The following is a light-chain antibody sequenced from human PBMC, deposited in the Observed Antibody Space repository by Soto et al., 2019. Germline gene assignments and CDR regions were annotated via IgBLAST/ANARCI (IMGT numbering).Light chain of an antibody. Sequence: QSALTQPASVSGSPGQSITISCSGTSSDVGAYDLVSWYQQHPGKVPKLMIFEVSHRPSGVSHRFSGSKSGNMASLTISGLQADDEADYYCSAYTTSSALVVFGGGTKLTVL. CDR1: SSDVGAYDL. CDR2: EVS. CDR3: SAYTTSSALVV. J-gene: IGLJ2*01. V-gene: IGLV2-14*01.